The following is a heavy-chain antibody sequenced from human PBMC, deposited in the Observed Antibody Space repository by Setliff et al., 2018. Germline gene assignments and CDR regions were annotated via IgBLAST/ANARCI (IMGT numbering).Heavy chain of an antibody. CDR3: AREGAYSYGLGDAFDI. D-gene: IGHD5-18*01. J-gene: IGHJ3*02. Sequence: SETLSLTCTVSGYSISSGYYWGWIRQPPGKGLEWIGSIYHSGSTYYNPSLKSRVTISVETSKNQFSLKLSSVTAADTAVYYCAREGAYSYGLGDAFDIWGQGTMVTVSS. CDR2: IYHSGST. CDR1: GYSISSGYY. V-gene: IGHV4-38-2*02.